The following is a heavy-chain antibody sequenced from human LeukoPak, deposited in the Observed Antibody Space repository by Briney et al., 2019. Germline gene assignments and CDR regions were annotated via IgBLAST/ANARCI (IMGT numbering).Heavy chain of an antibody. CDR1: GFTFSSYS. V-gene: IGHV3-48*04. CDR2: ISSSSSTI. CDR3: ARDGGGSYHGTIYYYGMDV. Sequence: GGSLRLSCAASGFTFSSYSMNWVRQAPGKGLEWVSYISSSSSTIYYADSVKGRFTISRDNAKNSLYLQMNSLRAEDTAVYYCARDGGGSYHGTIYYYGMDVWGQGTTVTVSS. J-gene: IGHJ6*02. D-gene: IGHD1-26*01.